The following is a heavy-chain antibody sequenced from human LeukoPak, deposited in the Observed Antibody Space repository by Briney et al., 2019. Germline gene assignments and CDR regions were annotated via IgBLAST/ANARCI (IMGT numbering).Heavy chain of an antibody. CDR3: ARRTSSGIAAAGLSFDY. Sequence: GESLKISWKGSGYSFTSYWIGWVRQMPGKGLGGMGSIYPGESDTRYSPSCQGQVTISADKSISTAYLQWSSLKASDTAMYHCARRTSSGIAAAGLSFDYWGQGTLVTVSS. CDR2: IYPGESDT. V-gene: IGHV5-51*01. J-gene: IGHJ4*02. CDR1: GYSFTSYW. D-gene: IGHD6-13*01.